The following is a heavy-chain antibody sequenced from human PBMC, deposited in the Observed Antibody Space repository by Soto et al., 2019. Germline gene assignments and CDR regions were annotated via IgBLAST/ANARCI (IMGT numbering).Heavy chain of an antibody. Sequence: ASVKVSCKAYGYTFNDYYLHWVRQAPGQGLEWMGWINHNSSGTNYAQKFQGCVTMTRDTSISTAYMELSRVRSEVTAVYYCARGSGWYPPFDYWGQGTLVTVSS. CDR1: GYTFNDYY. J-gene: IGHJ4*02. D-gene: IGHD6-19*01. V-gene: IGHV1-2*04. CDR3: ARGSGWYPPFDY. CDR2: INHNSSGT.